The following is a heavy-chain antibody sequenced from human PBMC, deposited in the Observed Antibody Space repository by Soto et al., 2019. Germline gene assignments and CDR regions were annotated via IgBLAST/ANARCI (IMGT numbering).Heavy chain of an antibody. CDR1: GFTFSSYA. CDR3: ATTANGWFSAFDI. Sequence: EVQLLESGGGLVQPGGSLRLSCAASGFTFSSYAMSWVRQAPGKGLEWVSAISGSGGTTYYADSVKGRFTFSRDNSKNTLYLQMNSLGAEDTAVYYCATTANGWFSAFDIWGQGTMVTVSS. J-gene: IGHJ3*02. D-gene: IGHD6-19*01. CDR2: ISGSGGTT. V-gene: IGHV3-23*01.